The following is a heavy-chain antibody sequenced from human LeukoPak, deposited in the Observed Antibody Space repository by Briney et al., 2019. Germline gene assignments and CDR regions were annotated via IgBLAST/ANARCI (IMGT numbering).Heavy chain of an antibody. CDR1: GFTFSDYW. CDR3: AGGGPIYCSGDSCYPGDY. D-gene: IGHD2-15*01. Sequence: GGSLRLSCAASGFTFSDYWMHWVRHAPGKGLVWVSHINADEDRVAYADSVKGRFTISRDNAQNSLYLQMNSLSAEVTAVYYCAGGGPIYCSGDSCYPGDYWGQGNLVTVSS. J-gene: IGHJ4*02. CDR2: INADEDRV. V-gene: IGHV3-74*01.